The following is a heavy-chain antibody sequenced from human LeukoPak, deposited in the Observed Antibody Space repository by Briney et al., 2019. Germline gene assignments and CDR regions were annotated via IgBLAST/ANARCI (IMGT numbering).Heavy chain of an antibody. J-gene: IGHJ4*02. D-gene: IGHD3-16*02. CDR1: GYTFTGYY. CDR2: INPNSGGT. V-gene: IGHV1-2*06. CDR3: ARDGDYVWGSYRN. Sequence: ASVKVSCKASGYTFTGYYMHWVRQAPGQGLGWMGRINPNSGGTNYAQKFQGRVTMTRDTSISTAYMELSRLRSDDTAVYYCARDGDYVWGSYRNWGQGTLVTVSS.